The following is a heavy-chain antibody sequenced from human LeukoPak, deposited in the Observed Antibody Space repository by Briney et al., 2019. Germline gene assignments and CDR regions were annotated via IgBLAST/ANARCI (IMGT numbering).Heavy chain of an antibody. Sequence: PGGSLRLSCAAAGFTFSSYAMHWVRQAPGKGLEWVAVISYEGSNKYYADSVKGRFTISRDNSKNTLYLQMNSLRAEDTAVYYCARDGSMVRGVIITDYGMDVWGKGTTVTVSS. D-gene: IGHD3-10*01. CDR3: ARDGSMVRGVIITDYGMDV. V-gene: IGHV3-30*04. J-gene: IGHJ6*04. CDR2: ISYEGSNK. CDR1: GFTFSSYA.